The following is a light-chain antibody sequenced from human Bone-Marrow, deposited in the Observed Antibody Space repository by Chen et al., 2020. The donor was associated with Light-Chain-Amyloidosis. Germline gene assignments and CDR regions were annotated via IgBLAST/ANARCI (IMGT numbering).Light chain of an antibody. CDR2: EVT. V-gene: IGLV2-14*01. J-gene: IGLJ1*01. CDR3: SSYTITNTLV. CDR1: CSDVGGDNH. Sequence: QSAMTQPASVSGSPGQSITIYCTGTCSDVGGDNHVSWYQQHPDKAPKLMIYEVTNRPSWVPDRFSGSKSDNTASLTISGLQTDDEADYFCSSYTITNTLVFGSGTRVTVL.